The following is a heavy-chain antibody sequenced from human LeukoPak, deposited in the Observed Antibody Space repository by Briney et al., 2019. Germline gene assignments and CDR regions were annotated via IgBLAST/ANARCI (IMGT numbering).Heavy chain of an antibody. CDR2: INQDGSEE. J-gene: IGHJ4*02. Sequence: GEALRLSCVGSGFTFSSYWTTWVRQAPGKGLEWVANINQDGSEENYVDSVRGRFTISRDNARNSLFLQMSSLRAEDTAVYYCARGQTPCPRTCLDYWGQGTLVTVSS. CDR1: GFTFSSYW. CDR3: ARGQTPCPRTCLDY. D-gene: IGHD1-14*01. V-gene: IGHV3-7*04.